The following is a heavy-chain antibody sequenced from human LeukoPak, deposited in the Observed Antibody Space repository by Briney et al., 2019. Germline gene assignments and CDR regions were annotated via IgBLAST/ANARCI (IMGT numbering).Heavy chain of an antibody. D-gene: IGHD2-2*01. J-gene: IGHJ4*02. V-gene: IGHV3-23*01. CDR2: IIGSGDNT. CDR1: GFTFSSYA. Sequence: GGSLRLSCEASGFTFSSYAMNWVRQTPGKGLEWVSGIIGSGDNTFYADSVKGRFTISRDNSKNTLYLQMNSLRAEDTAVYYCATRKGCSSTICYGLDYWGQGTLVTVSS. CDR3: ATRKGCSSTICYGLDY.